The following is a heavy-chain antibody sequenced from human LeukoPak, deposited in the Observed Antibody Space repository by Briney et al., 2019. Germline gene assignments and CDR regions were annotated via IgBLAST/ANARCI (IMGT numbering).Heavy chain of an antibody. Sequence: ASVKVSCEASGYTFNTYGISWVRQAPGQGLEWMGWISTYNGDVIYVQNLQGRVTMTTDTSMSTAYMELMSLRSDDTAVYYCLRDAQRPRLTPDYWGQGTLVTVSS. CDR1: GYTFNTYG. V-gene: IGHV1-18*01. CDR3: LRDAQRPRLTPDY. CDR2: ISTYNGDV. J-gene: IGHJ4*02. D-gene: IGHD6-25*01.